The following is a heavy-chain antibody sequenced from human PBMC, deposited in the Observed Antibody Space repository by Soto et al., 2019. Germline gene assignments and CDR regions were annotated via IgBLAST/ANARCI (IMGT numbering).Heavy chain of an antibody. J-gene: IGHJ3*01. Sequence: QVQLQESGPGLVKPSGTLSLTCAVTGGSISSSNWWTWVRQTPGEGLEWVGEISRSGTTNYKPSLKSRVSISVDKSSNEFSLNLGSVTAADTAMYYCARDSASSGVFTWGQGTMVTVSS. V-gene: IGHV4-4*02. CDR2: ISRSGTT. CDR1: GGSISSSNW. CDR3: ARDSASSGVFT. D-gene: IGHD6-19*01.